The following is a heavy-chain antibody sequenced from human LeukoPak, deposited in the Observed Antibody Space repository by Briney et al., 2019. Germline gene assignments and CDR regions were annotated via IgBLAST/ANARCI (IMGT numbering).Heavy chain of an antibody. J-gene: IGHJ4*02. D-gene: IGHD3-3*01. Sequence: PGGSLRLSCAVSGFTVSSNYMSWVRQPPGKGLEWVSVIYSGGSTYYADSVKGRFTISRHDSRDTLYLQMNSLRVEDTAVYYRTKDFSRGNPFDYWGQGTLVTVSS. CDR1: GFTVSSNY. V-gene: IGHV3-53*04. CDR3: TKDFSRGNPFDY. CDR2: IYSGGST.